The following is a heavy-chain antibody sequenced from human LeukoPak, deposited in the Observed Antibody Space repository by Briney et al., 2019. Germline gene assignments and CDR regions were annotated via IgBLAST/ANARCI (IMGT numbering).Heavy chain of an antibody. D-gene: IGHD1-26*01. V-gene: IGHV3-13*01. Sequence: GGSLRLSCAASGFAFNTYDMHWVRQAVGKGPEWVAGIGTAGDTYYLDSVKGRFNISRENGKNSLYLQMNSLRVGDTAVYYCARGTVGAGVFDVWGQGTLVTVS. CDR2: IGTAGDT. J-gene: IGHJ3*01. CDR3: ARGTVGAGVFDV. CDR1: GFAFNTYD.